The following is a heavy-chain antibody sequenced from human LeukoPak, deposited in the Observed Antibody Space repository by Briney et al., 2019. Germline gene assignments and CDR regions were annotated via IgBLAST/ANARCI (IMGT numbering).Heavy chain of an antibody. CDR1: GFTFSDYA. CDR2: ISYAGTTK. D-gene: IGHD3-10*01. Sequence: GGSLRLSCAASGFTFSDYAIHWVRQPPGKGLEWVTVISYAGTTKYYADSVKGRFTISRDNSQNTLYLQMSDLRPEDTAVYYCAKRGLSGSDSESWFDPWGQGTLVTVSS. V-gene: IGHV3-30*04. CDR3: AKRGLSGSDSESWFDP. J-gene: IGHJ5*02.